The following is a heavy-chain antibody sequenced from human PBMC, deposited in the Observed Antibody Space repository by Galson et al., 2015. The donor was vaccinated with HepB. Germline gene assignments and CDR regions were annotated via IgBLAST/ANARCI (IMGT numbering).Heavy chain of an antibody. Sequence: QSGAEVKKPGESLRISCKGSGYSFTSYWISWVRQMPGKGLEWMGRIDPSDSYTNYSPSFQGHVTISADKSISTAYPQWSSLKASDTAMYYCARSRGGKLGNCSSTSCQPSDYWGQGTLVTVSS. CDR1: GYSFTSYW. CDR2: IDPSDSYT. CDR3: ARSRGGKLGNCSSTSCQPSDY. D-gene: IGHD2-2*01. J-gene: IGHJ4*02. V-gene: IGHV5-10-1*01.